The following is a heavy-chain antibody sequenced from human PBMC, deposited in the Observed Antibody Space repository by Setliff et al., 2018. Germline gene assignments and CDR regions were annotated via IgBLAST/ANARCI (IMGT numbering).Heavy chain of an antibody. V-gene: IGHV4-34*01. CDR1: GGSFSGYY. Sequence: SETLSLTCAVYGGSFSGYYWSWIRQPPGKGREWIGEINHSGSTNYNPSLKSRVTISVDTSKNQFSLKLSSVTAADTAVYYCSRGRIAVAGTGVGPFDYWGQGTLVTVSS. D-gene: IGHD6-19*01. CDR2: INHSGST. J-gene: IGHJ4*02. CDR3: SRGRIAVAGTGVGPFDY.